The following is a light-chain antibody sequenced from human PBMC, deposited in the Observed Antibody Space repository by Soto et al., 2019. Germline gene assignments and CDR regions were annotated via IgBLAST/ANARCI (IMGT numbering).Light chain of an antibody. CDR3: QQYNNWPPET. J-gene: IGKJ1*01. Sequence: EIVLTQSPATLSLSPGERGTLSCRASQSVSNYLAWYQQKPGQAPRLLVSAASNRATGIPARFSGSGSGTDFTLTISSLQSEDFALYYCQQYNNWPPETFGQGTKVEMK. V-gene: IGKV3-11*01. CDR2: AAS. CDR1: QSVSNY.